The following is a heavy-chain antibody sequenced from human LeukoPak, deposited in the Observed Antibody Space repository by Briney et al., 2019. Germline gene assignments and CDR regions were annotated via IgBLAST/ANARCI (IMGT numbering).Heavy chain of an antibody. D-gene: IGHD6-19*01. Sequence: GGSLRLSCAASGFTFRNYAMTWVRLALGKGLEWVSAISGSGGSTYHADSVKGRFTISRDNSKNTLYLHMNSLRAEDTAVYFCAKYNSGWFFDYWGQGTLVTVSS. J-gene: IGHJ4*02. CDR3: AKYNSGWFFDY. V-gene: IGHV3-23*01. CDR1: GFTFRNYA. CDR2: ISGSGGST.